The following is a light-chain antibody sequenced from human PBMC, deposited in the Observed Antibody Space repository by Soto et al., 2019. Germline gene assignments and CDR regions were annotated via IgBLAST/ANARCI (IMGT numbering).Light chain of an antibody. J-gene: IGKJ1*01. Sequence: EIVLTQSPGTLSLSPGERATLSCRASQSVSSYLAWYQQKPGQAPRLLIYDASNRATGIPARFSGSASGTEFTLTISSLQPDDFATYYCQQYNSYWTFGQGTKVDIK. CDR3: QQYNSYWT. CDR2: DAS. CDR1: QSVSSY. V-gene: IGKV3-11*01.